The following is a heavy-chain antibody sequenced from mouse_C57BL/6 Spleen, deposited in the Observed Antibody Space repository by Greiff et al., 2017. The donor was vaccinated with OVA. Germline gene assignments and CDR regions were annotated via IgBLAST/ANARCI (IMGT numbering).Heavy chain of an antibody. D-gene: IGHD1-1*01. J-gene: IGHJ3*01. CDR1: GYTFTSYG. Sequence: QVQLKQSGAELARPGASVKLSCKASGYTFTSYGISWVKQRTGQGLEWIGEIYPRSGNTYYNEKFKGKATLTADKSSSTAYMELRSLTSEDSAVYVCARSPDYYGTPFAYWGQGTLVTVSA. CDR2: IYPRSGNT. V-gene: IGHV1-81*01. CDR3: ARSPDYYGTPFAY.